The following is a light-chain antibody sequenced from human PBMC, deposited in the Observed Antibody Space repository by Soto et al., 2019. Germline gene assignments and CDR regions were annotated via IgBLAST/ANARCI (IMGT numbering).Light chain of an antibody. CDR2: SND. Sequence: QSVLTQPPSASVTPGQRVTISCSGSSSNIGSNTVNWYQQLPGTAPKLLIYSNDQRPSGVPDRFSGSKSGTSASLAISGLQSEDEADYYCAAWDDSLNGHYVFGTGTKAPS. CDR1: SSNIGSNT. V-gene: IGLV1-44*01. CDR3: AAWDDSLNGHYV. J-gene: IGLJ1*01.